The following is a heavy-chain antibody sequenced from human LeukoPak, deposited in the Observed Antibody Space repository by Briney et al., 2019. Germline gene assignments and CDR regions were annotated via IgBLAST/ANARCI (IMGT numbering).Heavy chain of an antibody. V-gene: IGHV3-23*01. J-gene: IGHJ4*02. CDR3: AKQWQQWLDRTFDY. CDR1: GLTFSSYA. CDR2: ISGSGGST. Sequence: PGGSLRLSCAASGLTFSSYAMSWVRQAPGKGLEWVSAISGSGGSTYYADSVKGRFTISRDNSKNTLYLQMNSLRAEDTAVYYCAKQWQQWLDRTFDYWGQGTLVTVSS. D-gene: IGHD6-19*01.